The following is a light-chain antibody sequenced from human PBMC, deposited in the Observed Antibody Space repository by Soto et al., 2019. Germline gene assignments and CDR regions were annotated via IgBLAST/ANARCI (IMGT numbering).Light chain of an antibody. Sequence: QPVLTQSSSASASLGSSVKLTCTLSSGHSSYIIAWHQQQPGKAPRYLMKLEGSGSYNKGSGVPDRFSGSSSGADRYLTISNLQXXXEADYYCETWDSNTHTVFGGGTKLTVL. V-gene: IGLV4-60*02. CDR3: ETWDSNTHTV. CDR1: SGHSSYI. J-gene: IGLJ3*02. CDR2: LEGSGSY.